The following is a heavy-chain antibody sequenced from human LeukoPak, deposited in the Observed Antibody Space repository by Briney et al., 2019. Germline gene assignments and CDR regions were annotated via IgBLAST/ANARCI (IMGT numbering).Heavy chain of an antibody. V-gene: IGHV3-7*01. CDR3: ARWARYCSSGSCYSWFDP. CDR1: GFTFRSYW. J-gene: IGHJ5*02. D-gene: IGHD2-15*01. Sequence: PGGSLRLSCAASGFTFRSYWMSWFRQAPGKGLEWVANMKLDGSEAYYVDSVKGRFTISSDNAKNSLYLQMNSLRVDDTAVYYCARWARYCSSGSCYSWFDPWGQGTLVTVSS. CDR2: MKLDGSEA.